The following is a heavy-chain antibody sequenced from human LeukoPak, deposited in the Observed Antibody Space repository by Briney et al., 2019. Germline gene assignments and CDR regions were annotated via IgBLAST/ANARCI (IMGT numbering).Heavy chain of an antibody. V-gene: IGHV1-46*01. CDR1: GYTFTTYY. Sequence: ASVKVSCKASGYTFTTYYMHWVRQAPGQGLEWMGIINPTGGTTFYPHKFQGRVTTTRDTSTSTFYMDLSSLKSEDTAVYYCARDGGGGTWLKKANWFDSWGQGTLVIVSS. J-gene: IGHJ5*01. CDR2: INPTGGTT. D-gene: IGHD2-15*01. CDR3: ARDGGGGTWLKKANWFDS.